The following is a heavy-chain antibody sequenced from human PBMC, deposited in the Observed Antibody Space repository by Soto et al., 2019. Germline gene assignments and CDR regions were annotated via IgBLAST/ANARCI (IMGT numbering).Heavy chain of an antibody. CDR2: IIPIFGTA. D-gene: IGHD3-22*01. J-gene: IGHJ2*01. CDR1: EDTFRNYA. V-gene: IGHV1-69*06. Sequence: QVELVQSGAEVKKPGSSVKVSCQASEDTFRNYAISWVRQAPGQGLEWMGGIIPIFGTANYAQKFQCRVTITADTSANTVYLEIISLRSEDTSVYYCASTKYDSSAYYYWYLGLWGRGTLVTVSS. CDR3: ASTKYDSSAYYYWYLGL.